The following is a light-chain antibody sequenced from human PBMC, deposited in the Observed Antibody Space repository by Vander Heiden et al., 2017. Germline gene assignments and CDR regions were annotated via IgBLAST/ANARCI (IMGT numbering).Light chain of an antibody. CDR1: QSISRW. CDR3: QHNNENPWT. Sequence: DIQLTHSPSTLAASVGDRVTITCRASQSISRWLDWYQQKPGKAPKILIYKASSLESGVPSRFSGSGSGTEFTLTISSLQPEDFATYYCQHNNENPWTFGQGTKVEIK. V-gene: IGKV1-5*03. J-gene: IGKJ1*01. CDR2: KAS.